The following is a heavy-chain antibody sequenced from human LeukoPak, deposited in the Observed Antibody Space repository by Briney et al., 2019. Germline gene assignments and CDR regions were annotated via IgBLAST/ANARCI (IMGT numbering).Heavy chain of an antibody. V-gene: IGHV3-30*04. CDR2: ISYDGSNK. J-gene: IGHJ4*02. D-gene: IGHD5-12*01. Sequence: PGGPLRLSCGASGFTFSSYAMHGLRQAPGKGLAGVAVISYDGSNKYYADSVKGRFTISRDNSKNTLYLQMNSLRAEDTAVYYCARGTDIVATTPFDYWGQGALVTVSS. CDR1: GFTFSSYA. CDR3: ARGTDIVATTPFDY.